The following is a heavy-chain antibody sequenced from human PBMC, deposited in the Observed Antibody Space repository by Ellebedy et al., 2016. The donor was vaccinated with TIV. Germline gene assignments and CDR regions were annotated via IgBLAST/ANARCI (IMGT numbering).Heavy chain of an antibody. V-gene: IGHV3-30-3*01. CDR2: ISYDGSNK. CDR3: ARGRYCSSTSCSLFPHYYYYYGMDV. D-gene: IGHD2-2*01. CDR1: GFTFSSYA. J-gene: IGHJ6*02. Sequence: GGSLRLSXAASGFTFSSYAMHWVRQAPGKGLEWVAVISYDGSNKYYADSVKGRFTISRDNSKNTLYLQMNSLRAEDTAVYYCARGRYCSSTSCSLFPHYYYYYGMDVWGQGTTVTVSS.